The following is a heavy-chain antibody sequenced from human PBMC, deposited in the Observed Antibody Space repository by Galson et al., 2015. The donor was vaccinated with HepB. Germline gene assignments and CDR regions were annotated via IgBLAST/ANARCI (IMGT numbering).Heavy chain of an antibody. Sequence: SVKVSCKASGYTFTSYGISWVRQAPGQGLEWMGWISAYNGNTNYAQKLQGRVTMTTDTSTSTAYMELRSLRSDDTAVYYCARDDYGDYVGSFTDYWGQGTLVTVSS. D-gene: IGHD4-17*01. J-gene: IGHJ4*02. CDR2: ISAYNGNT. CDR3: ARDDYGDYVGSFTDY. V-gene: IGHV1-18*04. CDR1: GYTFTSYG.